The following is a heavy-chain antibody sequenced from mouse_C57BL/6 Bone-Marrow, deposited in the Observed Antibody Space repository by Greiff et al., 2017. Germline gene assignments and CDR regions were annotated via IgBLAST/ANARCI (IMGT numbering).Heavy chain of an antibody. Sequence: EVQLQESGGGLVKPGGSLTLSCAASGFTFSSYAMSWVRQTPEQRLEWVATISDGGSYTYYPDNVKGRFTISRDNAKNNLYLQMSHLKSEDTAMYYCAREWGLTSYAMDYWGQGTSVTVSA. CDR2: ISDGGSYT. CDR1: GFTFSSYA. CDR3: AREWGLTSYAMDY. J-gene: IGHJ4*01. V-gene: IGHV5-4*01. D-gene: IGHD4-1*01.